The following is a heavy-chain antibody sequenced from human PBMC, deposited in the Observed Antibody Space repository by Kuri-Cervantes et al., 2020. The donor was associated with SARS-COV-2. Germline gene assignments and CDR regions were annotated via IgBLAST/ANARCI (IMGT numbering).Heavy chain of an antibody. V-gene: IGHV3-48*03. J-gene: IGHJ4*02. CDR2: ISSSGSTI. CDR1: GFTFSSYE. D-gene: IGHD2-2*01. CDR3: ARVVIPAALDY. Sequence: GESLKISCAASGFTFSSYEMNWVRHAPGKGLEWVSYISSSGSTIYYADSVKGRFTISRDNAKDSLYLQMNSLRAEDTAVYYCARVVIPAALDYWGQGTLVTVSS.